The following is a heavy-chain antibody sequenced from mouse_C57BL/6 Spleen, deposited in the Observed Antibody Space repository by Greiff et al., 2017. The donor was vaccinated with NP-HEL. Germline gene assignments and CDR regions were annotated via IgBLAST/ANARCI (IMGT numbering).Heavy chain of an antibody. CDR3: ARDSKGFAY. CDR1: GYTFTDYY. CDR2: INPNNGGT. D-gene: IGHD2-5*01. Sequence: EVQLQQSGPELVKPGASVKISCKASGYTFTDYYMNWVKQSHGKSLEWIGDINPNNGGTSYNQKFKGKATLTVDKSSSTAYMELRSLTSEDSAVYYCARDSKGFAYWGQGTLVTVSA. V-gene: IGHV1-26*01. J-gene: IGHJ3*01.